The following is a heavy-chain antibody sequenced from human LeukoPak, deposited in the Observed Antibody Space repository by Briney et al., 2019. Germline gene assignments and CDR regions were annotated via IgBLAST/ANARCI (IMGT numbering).Heavy chain of an antibody. CDR1: GESLNSYY. Sequence: SETLSLTCAVYGESLNSYYWSWVRQPPGEGLEWIGEIYESGTTEYNPSLKSRVTISMVPAKQQFSLSLSSVTAADTAVYYCARGAWATRLGSWGLGTPVIVSS. CDR2: IYESGTT. V-gene: IGHV4-34*01. J-gene: IGHJ4*02. CDR3: ARGAWATRLGS. D-gene: IGHD2-15*01.